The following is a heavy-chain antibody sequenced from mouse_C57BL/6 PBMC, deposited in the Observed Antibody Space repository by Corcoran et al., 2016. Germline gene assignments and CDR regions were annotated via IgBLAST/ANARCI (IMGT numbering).Heavy chain of an antibody. J-gene: IGHJ3*01. Sequence: QVQLQQSGPELVKPGASVKISCKASGYSFTSYYIHWVKQRPGQGLEWIGWIYPGSGNTKYNEKFKGKATLTADTSSSTAYMQLSSRTSEDSAVYYCASGVYYGSPWFAYWGQGTLVTVSA. CDR2: IYPGSGNT. D-gene: IGHD2-2*01. CDR1: GYSFTSYY. V-gene: IGHV1-66*01. CDR3: ASGVYYGSPWFAY.